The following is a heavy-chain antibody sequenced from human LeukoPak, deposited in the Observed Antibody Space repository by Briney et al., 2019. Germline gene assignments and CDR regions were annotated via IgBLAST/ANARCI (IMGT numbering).Heavy chain of an antibody. J-gene: IGHJ4*02. CDR2: IKQDGSEK. CDR1: GFTFSSYW. V-gene: IGHV3-7*01. Sequence: GGSLRLSCAASGFTFSSYWMSWVRQAPGKGLEWVANIKQDGSEKYFVDSVKGRFTISRDNAKNSLYLQMNSLRAEDTAVYYCARDKYYGGSYFEYWGQGTLVTVSS. D-gene: IGHD4-23*01. CDR3: ARDKYYGGSYFEY.